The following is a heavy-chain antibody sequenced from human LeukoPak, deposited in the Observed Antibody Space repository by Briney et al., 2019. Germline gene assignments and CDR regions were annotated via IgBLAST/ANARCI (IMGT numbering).Heavy chain of an antibody. Sequence: GGSLRLSCAASGFTFSSYEMNWVRQAPGKGLEWVSYISSSGSTIYYADSVKGRFTISRDNAKNPLYLQMNSLRAEDTAVYYCARGSIVVVVAARGLMDYWGQGTLVTVSS. D-gene: IGHD2-15*01. CDR1: GFTFSSYE. V-gene: IGHV3-48*03. J-gene: IGHJ4*02. CDR3: ARGSIVVVVAARGLMDY. CDR2: ISSSGSTI.